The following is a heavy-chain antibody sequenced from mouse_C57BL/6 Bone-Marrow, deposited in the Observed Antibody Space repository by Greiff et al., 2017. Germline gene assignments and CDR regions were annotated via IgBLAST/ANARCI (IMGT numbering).Heavy chain of an antibody. CDR2: ISSGGDYI. V-gene: IGHV5-9-1*02. Sequence: EVQLVESGEGLVKPGGSLKLSCAASGFTFSSYAMSWVRQTPEKRLEWVAYISSGGDYIYYADNVKGRFTISRDNARNTLYLQMSSLKSEDTAMYYCTRGHYGSSFDYCGQGTTLTVSS. D-gene: IGHD1-1*01. CDR1: GFTFSSYA. J-gene: IGHJ2*01. CDR3: TRGHYGSSFDY.